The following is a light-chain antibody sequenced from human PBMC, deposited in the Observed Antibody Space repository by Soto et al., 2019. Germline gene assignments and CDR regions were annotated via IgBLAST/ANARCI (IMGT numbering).Light chain of an antibody. CDR1: QSVGSN. CDR2: DAS. J-gene: IGKJ1*01. CDR3: QHYNTRPLT. V-gene: IGKV3-15*01. Sequence: EIVMTQSPATPPVSPGERVTLSCRASQSVGSNLAWYQQKPGQAPRLLIYDASTRATGIPARFSGSGSGTEFTLTIGSLQSEDSAVYHCQHYNTRPLTFGQGTKVGIK.